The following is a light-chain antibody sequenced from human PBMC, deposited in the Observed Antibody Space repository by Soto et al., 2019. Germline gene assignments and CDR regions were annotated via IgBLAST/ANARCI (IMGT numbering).Light chain of an antibody. Sequence: QSVLTQPPSASGAPGQRVPISCSGSSSNFGSNTVNWYQQLAGTSPKLLIYTNNQRPSGVRERFSGFTSGTSASLVIGGLESEDEPDYYGAAWDDILNGYAFGAGTKVTVL. V-gene: IGLV1-44*01. CDR3: AAWDDILNGYA. J-gene: IGLJ1*01. CDR2: TNN. CDR1: SSNFGSNT.